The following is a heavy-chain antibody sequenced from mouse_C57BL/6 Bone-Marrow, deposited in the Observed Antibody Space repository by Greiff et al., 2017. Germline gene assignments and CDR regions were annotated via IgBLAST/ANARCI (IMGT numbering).Heavy chain of an antibody. CDR2: IYPGGGYT. Sequence: QVQLQQSGAELVRPGTSVKMSCKASGYTFTNYWIGWAKQRPGHGLEWIGDIYPGGGYTNYNEKFKGKATLTADKSSSTAYMQFSSLTSEDSAFYYCARAFYYGSSLDAMDYWGQGTSVTVSA. V-gene: IGHV1-63*01. D-gene: IGHD1-1*01. CDR1: GYTFTNYW. CDR3: ARAFYYGSSLDAMDY. J-gene: IGHJ4*01.